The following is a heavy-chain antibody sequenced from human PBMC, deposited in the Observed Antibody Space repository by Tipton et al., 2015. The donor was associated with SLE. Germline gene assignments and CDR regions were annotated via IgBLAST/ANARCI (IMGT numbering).Heavy chain of an antibody. V-gene: IGHV3-30*04. CDR3: ARECTELVVVVPARGCFDF. CDR1: GFTFSSYA. J-gene: IGHJ4*02. D-gene: IGHD2-15*01. CDR2: ISYDGSNK. Sequence: SLRLSCAASGFTFSSYAMHWVRQAPGKGLEWVAVISYDGSNKYYADSVKGRFTIYRDNSKNKRYLQMNSLRPEDTAVYYCARECTELVVVVPARGCFDFWRLGPLLTVSS.